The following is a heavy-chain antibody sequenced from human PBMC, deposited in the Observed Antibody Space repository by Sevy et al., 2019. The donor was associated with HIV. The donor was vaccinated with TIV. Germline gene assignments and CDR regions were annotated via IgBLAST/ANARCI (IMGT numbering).Heavy chain of an antibody. CDR1: GGSISSDTYS. Sequence: SETLSLTCSVSGGSISSDTYSWSWIRQPPGKGLEWIGYIYHGGSTYYNPSLRSRVTMSVDRSKNQFSLKLSSVTAADTAVYYCARGEGPAISYGMDVLGQRTAVTVSS. V-gene: IGHV4-30-2*01. J-gene: IGHJ6*02. D-gene: IGHD2-2*01. CDR2: IYHGGST. CDR3: ARGEGPAISYGMDV.